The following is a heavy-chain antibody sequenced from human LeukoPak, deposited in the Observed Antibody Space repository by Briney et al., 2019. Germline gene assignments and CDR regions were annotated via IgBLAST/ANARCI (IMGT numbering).Heavy chain of an antibody. CDR3: ARDRGYCSSTSCPLDY. D-gene: IGHD2-2*01. V-gene: IGHV3-33*01. CDR1: GFTFSSYG. CDR2: IWYDGSNK. J-gene: IGHJ4*02. Sequence: GGSLRLSCAASGFTFSSYGMHWVRQAPGKGLEWVAVIWYDGSNKYYADSVKGGFTISRDNSKNTLYLQMNSLRAEDTAVYYCARDRGYCSSTSCPLDYWGQGTLVTVSS.